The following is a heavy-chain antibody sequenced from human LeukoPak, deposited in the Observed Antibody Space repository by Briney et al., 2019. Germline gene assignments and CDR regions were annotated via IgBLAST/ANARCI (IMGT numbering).Heavy chain of an antibody. Sequence: PGGSLRISCTASGFTFSSYAMHWVRQAPGKGLEYVSAISSNGGSTYYANSVKGRFTISRDNSKNTLYLQMGSLRAEDMAVYYCARGPYDSDRIFGVVSTWGQGTLVTVSS. J-gene: IGHJ5*02. CDR3: ARGPYDSDRIFGVVST. D-gene: IGHD3-3*02. V-gene: IGHV3-64*01. CDR2: ISSNGGST. CDR1: GFTFSSYA.